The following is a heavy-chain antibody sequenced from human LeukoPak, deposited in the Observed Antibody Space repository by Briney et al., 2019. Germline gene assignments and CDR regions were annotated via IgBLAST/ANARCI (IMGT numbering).Heavy chain of an antibody. CDR3: ARDQQGVDGVKFYYFDY. Sequence: RGSLRLSCVASGFIFRNFGMHWVRQAPGKGLEWVAVIWSDGSNEYYADSVEGRFTISRDTSKDTLYLQMNSLRAEDTAVYYCARDQQGVDGVKFYYFDYWGQGTLVTVSS. J-gene: IGHJ4*02. CDR2: IWSDGSNE. V-gene: IGHV3-33*01. CDR1: GFIFRNFG. D-gene: IGHD6-19*01.